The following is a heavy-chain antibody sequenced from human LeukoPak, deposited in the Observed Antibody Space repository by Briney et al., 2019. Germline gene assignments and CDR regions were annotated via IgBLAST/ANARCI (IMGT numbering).Heavy chain of an antibody. CDR3: ARDYASELDY. CDR1: GYPFTGYY. Sequence: ASVKVSCKASGYPFTGYYMHWVRQAPAQELEWMGWIYPNSGDTNYAQNLQGRVPMTRDTSIDTASMELNRHTLDDTAMYYCARDYASELDYWGQGTLVTVSS. D-gene: IGHD3-16*01. J-gene: IGHJ4*02. V-gene: IGHV1-2*02. CDR2: IYPNSGDT.